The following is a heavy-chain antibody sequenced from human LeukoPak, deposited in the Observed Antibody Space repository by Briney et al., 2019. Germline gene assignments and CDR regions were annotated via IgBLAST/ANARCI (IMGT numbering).Heavy chain of an antibody. J-gene: IGHJ6*03. CDR1: GYTFTSYG. V-gene: IGHV1-18*01. D-gene: IGHD2-2*02. CDR3: ARGRAAAIGYYYYYYMDV. Sequence: ASVKVSCKASGYTFTSYGISWVRQAPGQGLEWIGWISAYNGNTNYAQKLQGRVTMTTDTSTSTAYMELRSLRSDDTAVYYCARGRAAAIGYYYYYYMDVWGKGTTVTVSS. CDR2: ISAYNGNT.